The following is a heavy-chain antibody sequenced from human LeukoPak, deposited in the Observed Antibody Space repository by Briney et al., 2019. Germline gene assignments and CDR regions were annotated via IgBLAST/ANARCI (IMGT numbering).Heavy chain of an antibody. Sequence: SVNVSCKATGGTFSSYAISWVRQAPGQGHEWMGGSFPIFGTANYAQKFQGRVTITTDETTSTAYMELSSLRSEDTAVYYCARTVNGAARRRGGAYYFDYWGQGTLVTVSS. V-gene: IGHV1-69*05. D-gene: IGHD6-6*01. CDR2: SFPIFGTA. J-gene: IGHJ4*02. CDR3: ARTVNGAARRRGGAYYFDY. CDR1: GGTFSSYA.